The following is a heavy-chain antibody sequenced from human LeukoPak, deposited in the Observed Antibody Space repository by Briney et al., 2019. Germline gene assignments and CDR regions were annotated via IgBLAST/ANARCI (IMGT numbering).Heavy chain of an antibody. D-gene: IGHD2/OR15-2a*01. V-gene: IGHV3-74*01. CDR1: GFIFTKYW. CDR3: TSFYETN. J-gene: IGHJ4*02. CDR2: VNSDGSAT. Sequence: HPGGSLRLSCAASGFIFTKYWMHWVRQAPGKGLVWDSHVNSDGSATSYADSVKGRFTISRDNAKNTVYLHMNSLRVEDTAVYYCTSFYETNWGQGTLVTVSS.